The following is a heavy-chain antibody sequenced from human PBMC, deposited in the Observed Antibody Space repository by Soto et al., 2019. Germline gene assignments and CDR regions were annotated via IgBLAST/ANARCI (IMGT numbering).Heavy chain of an antibody. CDR2: IRSKSNKYAT. D-gene: IGHD1-26*01. J-gene: IGHJ4*02. CDR1: GFSFSGSA. Sequence: GGSLRLSCTASGFSFSGSAMHWVRQASGKGLEWVGRIRSKSNKYATLYAASVKGRFTISRDDSQNTAYLQMESLKSEDTTVYYCSSGSYYSSYWGQGTLVTVSS. CDR3: SSGSYYSSY. V-gene: IGHV3-73*01.